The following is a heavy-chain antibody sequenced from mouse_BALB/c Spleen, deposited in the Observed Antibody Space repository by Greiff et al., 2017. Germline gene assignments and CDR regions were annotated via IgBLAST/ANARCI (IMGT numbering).Heavy chain of an antibody. Sequence: EVKLVESGGGLVQPGGSLKLSCAASGFTFSSYTMSWVRQTPEKRLEWVAYISNGGGSTYYPDTVKGRFTISRDNAKNTLYLQMSSLKSEDTAMYYCARSGSYDVFAYWGQGTLVTVSA. CDR2: ISNGGGST. J-gene: IGHJ3*01. D-gene: IGHD2-12*01. CDR3: ARSGSYDVFAY. V-gene: IGHV5-12-2*01. CDR1: GFTFSSYT.